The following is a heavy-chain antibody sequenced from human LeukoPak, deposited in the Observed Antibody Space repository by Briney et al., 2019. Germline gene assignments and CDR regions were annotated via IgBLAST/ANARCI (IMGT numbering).Heavy chain of an antibody. CDR3: AGSITFGGVIIV. V-gene: IGHV4-38-2*02. CDR2: IYHSGST. D-gene: IGHD3-16*01. Sequence: PSETLSLTCTVSGYSISSGYYWGWIRQPPGKGLEWIGSIYHSGSTYYNPSLKSRVTISVDTSKNQFSLKLSSVTAADTAVYYCAGSITFGGVIIVWGRGTLVTVSS. CDR1: GYSISSGYY. J-gene: IGHJ4*02.